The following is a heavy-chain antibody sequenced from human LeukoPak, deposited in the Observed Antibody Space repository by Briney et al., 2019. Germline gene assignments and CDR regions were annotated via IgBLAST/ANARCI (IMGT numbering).Heavy chain of an antibody. CDR1: GFTFSSHS. D-gene: IGHD3-3*01. CDR3: ARDPRLEISGMVIDMLDY. V-gene: IGHV3-21*01. Sequence: GGSLRLSCVVSGFTFSSHSMNWVRQAPGKGLEWVSYISSSSYIYYADSVKGRFAISRDNAKNSLYLQMNSLRAEDTAIYYCARDPRLEISGMVIDMLDYWGQGTLVTVSS. CDR2: ISSSSYI. J-gene: IGHJ4*02.